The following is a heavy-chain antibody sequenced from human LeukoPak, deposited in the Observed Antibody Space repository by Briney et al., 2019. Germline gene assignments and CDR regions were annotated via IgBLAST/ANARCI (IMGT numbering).Heavy chain of an antibody. D-gene: IGHD2-2*02. CDR3: ARDPSCSSTSCYTSAAYYYYGMDV. Sequence: GGSLRLSCAASGFTFSSYAMHWARQAPGKGLEGVAVISYDGSNKYYADSVKGRFTISRDNSKNTLYLQMNSLRAEDTAVYYCARDPSCSSTSCYTSAAYYYYGMDVWGQGTTVTVSS. CDR1: GFTFSSYA. J-gene: IGHJ6*02. V-gene: IGHV3-30-3*01. CDR2: ISYDGSNK.